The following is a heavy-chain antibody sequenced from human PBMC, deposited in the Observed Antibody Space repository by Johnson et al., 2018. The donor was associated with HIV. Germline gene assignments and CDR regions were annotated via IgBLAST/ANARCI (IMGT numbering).Heavy chain of an antibody. Sequence: VQLVESGGGLVQPGGSLRLSCAASGFPVSSSYMSWVRQAPGKGLEWVSVLYSGGDTYYADSVEGRFIISRDNSKNTLYLQMNSLRAEDTAVYYCARTALERAFDIWGQGTMVTVSS. CDR1: GFPVSSSY. CDR2: LYSGGDT. CDR3: ARTALERAFDI. J-gene: IGHJ3*02. V-gene: IGHV3-66*01. D-gene: IGHD5-24*01.